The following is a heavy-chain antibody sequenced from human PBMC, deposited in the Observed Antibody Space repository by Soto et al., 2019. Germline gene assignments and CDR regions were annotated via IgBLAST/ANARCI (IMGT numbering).Heavy chain of an antibody. CDR1: GFTFTSSA. Sequence: QMQLVQSGPEVKKPGTSVKVSCKASGFTFTSSAMQWVRQARGQRLVWIGWIVVGSSNTNYAQKFQERVTITRDMSTSTAYMELSSLRSEDTAVYYCAADSGRSYYFDYWGQGTLVTVSS. CDR2: IVVGSSNT. V-gene: IGHV1-58*02. D-gene: IGHD1-26*01. J-gene: IGHJ4*02. CDR3: AADSGRSYYFDY.